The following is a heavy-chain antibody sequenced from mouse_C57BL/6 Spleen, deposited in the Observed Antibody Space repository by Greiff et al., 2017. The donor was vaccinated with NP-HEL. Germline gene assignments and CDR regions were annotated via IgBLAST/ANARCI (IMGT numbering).Heavy chain of an antibody. Sequence: QVQLQQPGAELVMPGASVKLSCKASGYTFTSYWMHWVKQRPGQGLEWIGEIDPSDSYTNYNQKFKGKSTLTVDKSSSTAYMQLSSLTSEDSAVYYCARSLTGTDYWGQGTTLTFSS. CDR3: ARSLTGTDY. CDR2: IDPSDSYT. D-gene: IGHD4-1*01. CDR1: GYTFTSYW. V-gene: IGHV1-69*01. J-gene: IGHJ2*01.